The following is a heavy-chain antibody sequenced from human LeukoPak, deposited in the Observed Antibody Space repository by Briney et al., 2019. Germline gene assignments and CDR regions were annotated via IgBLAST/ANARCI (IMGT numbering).Heavy chain of an antibody. Sequence: GGSLRLSCAASGFTFSSYAMSWVRQAPGKGLEWVSAISGSGGSTYYADSVKGRFTISRDNSKNTLYLQVNSLRAEDTAVYYCAKDSSSSWYSGLGYFDYWGQGTLVTVSS. V-gene: IGHV3-23*01. CDR1: GFTFSSYA. D-gene: IGHD6-13*01. J-gene: IGHJ4*02. CDR3: AKDSSSSWYSGLGYFDY. CDR2: ISGSGGST.